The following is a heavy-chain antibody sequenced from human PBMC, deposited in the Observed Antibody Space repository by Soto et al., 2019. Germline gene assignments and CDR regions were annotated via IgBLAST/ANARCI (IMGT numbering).Heavy chain of an antibody. CDR1: GYTFSRSG. V-gene: IGHV1-18*01. J-gene: IGHJ6*02. CDR2: INGYNGNT. D-gene: IGHD3-16*01. Sequence: QVQLVQSGAEVKKPGASVKVSCKASGYTFSRSGISWVRQAPGQGLEWMGWINGYNGNTNYTQKMQGRITMTKDTPTSTADMELRSLRSDDTAVYYCARMGDVPYYYYGMDVWGQGTTVIVSS. CDR3: ARMGDVPYYYYGMDV.